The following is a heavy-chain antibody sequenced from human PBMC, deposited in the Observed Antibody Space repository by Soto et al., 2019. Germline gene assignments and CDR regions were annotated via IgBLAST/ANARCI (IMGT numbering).Heavy chain of an antibody. V-gene: IGHV3-33*01. CDR1: GFTFSSYG. Sequence: GGSLRLSCAASGFTFSSYGMHWVRQAPGKGLEWVAVIWYDGSNKYYADSGKGRFTICRDNSKNTLSLKMNSVRAEDTAVYYCARPRDIVVVTAIEDYYGIDVWGQGTTVTVSS. D-gene: IGHD2-21*02. J-gene: IGHJ6*02. CDR2: IWYDGSNK. CDR3: ARPRDIVVVTAIEDYYGIDV.